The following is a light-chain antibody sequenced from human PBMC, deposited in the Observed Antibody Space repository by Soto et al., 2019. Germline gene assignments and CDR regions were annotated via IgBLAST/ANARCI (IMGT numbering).Light chain of an antibody. CDR3: QQHSSLPHT. V-gene: IGKV4-1*01. CDR2: WAS. Sequence: DIVMTQSPESLAVSVGETVTIKCKSSQSVLFTSTNKNYLVWYQQKEGQPPRLLMFWASTRESGVPDRFSGKGSGTDFTLSISNLQADDVAVYYYQQHSSLPHTFGQGTKLEIK. J-gene: IGKJ2*01. CDR1: QSVLFTSTNKNY.